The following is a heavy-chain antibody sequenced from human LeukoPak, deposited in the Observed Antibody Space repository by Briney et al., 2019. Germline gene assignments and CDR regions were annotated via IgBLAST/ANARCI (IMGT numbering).Heavy chain of an antibody. Sequence: SQTLSLTCTVSGDSISTGDYYWSWIRQPPGKGLEWIGYIYYSGSTYYNPSLKSRVTISVDTSKNQFSLKLSSVTAADTAVYYCARGRAYYYDSSGYYWGYWGQGTLVTVSS. CDR1: GDSISTGDYY. D-gene: IGHD3-22*01. J-gene: IGHJ4*02. CDR3: ARGRAYYYDSSGYYWGY. CDR2: IYYSGST. V-gene: IGHV4-30-4*01.